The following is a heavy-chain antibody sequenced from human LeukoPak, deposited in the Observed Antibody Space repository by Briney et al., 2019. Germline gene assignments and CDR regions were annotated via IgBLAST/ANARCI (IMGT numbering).Heavy chain of an antibody. Sequence: GGPLRLSCAASGFTFSSYSMNWVRQAPGKGREWVSYISSSSSTIYYADSVKGRFTISRDNAKNSLYLQMNSLRAEDTVVYYCAMPLYNGDAFDIWGQGTMVTVSS. CDR3: AMPLYNGDAFDI. CDR1: GFTFSSYS. D-gene: IGHD1-14*01. J-gene: IGHJ3*02. V-gene: IGHV3-48*04. CDR2: ISSSSSTI.